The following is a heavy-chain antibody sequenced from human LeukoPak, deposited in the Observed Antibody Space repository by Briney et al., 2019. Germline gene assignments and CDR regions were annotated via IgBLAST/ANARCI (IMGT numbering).Heavy chain of an antibody. CDR2: VYYSGAT. Sequence: SETLSLTCTVSGDSISGYYWSWIRQRPGKRLEWIGYVYYSGATNYNPSLKSRVTISVDTSKNQFSLNLRSVTAADTAVYYCASLDYVKFYFDYWGQGTLVTVSS. V-gene: IGHV4-59*01. J-gene: IGHJ4*02. D-gene: IGHD3-16*01. CDR3: ASLDYVKFYFDY. CDR1: GDSISGYY.